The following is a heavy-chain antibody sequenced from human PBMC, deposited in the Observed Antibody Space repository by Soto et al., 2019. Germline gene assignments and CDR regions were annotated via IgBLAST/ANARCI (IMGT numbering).Heavy chain of an antibody. CDR3: ARAVAVPADFDY. J-gene: IGHJ4*02. CDR2: INAGNGNT. V-gene: IGHV1-3*01. D-gene: IGHD6-19*01. Sequence: ASVKVSCKASGYTFPSYAMHGVRQAPGQRLEWMGWINAGNGNTKYSQKFQGRVTITRDTSASTAYMELSSLRSEDTAVYYCARAVAVPADFDYWGQGTLVTAPQ. CDR1: GYTFPSYA.